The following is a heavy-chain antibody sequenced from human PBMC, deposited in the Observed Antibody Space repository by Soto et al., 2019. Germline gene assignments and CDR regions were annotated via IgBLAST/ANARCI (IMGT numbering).Heavy chain of an antibody. V-gene: IGHV4-39*01. Sequence: SETLSLTCTVSGGSISSSSYYWGWIRQPPGKGLEWIGSIYYSGSTYYNPSLKSRVTISVDTSKNQFSLKLSSVTAADTAVYYCARHSWGRITMVRGVYYWGQGTLVTVSS. D-gene: IGHD3-10*01. CDR1: GGSISSSSYY. CDR3: ARHSWGRITMVRGVYY. CDR2: IYYSGST. J-gene: IGHJ4*02.